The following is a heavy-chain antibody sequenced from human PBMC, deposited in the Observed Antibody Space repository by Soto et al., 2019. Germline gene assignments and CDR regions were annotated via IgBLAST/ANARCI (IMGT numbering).Heavy chain of an antibody. CDR2: IIPIFGTA. Sequence: SVKVSCKASGGTFSSYAISWVRQAPGQGLEWMGGIIPIFGTANYAQKFQGRVTITADESTSTAYMELSSLRSEDTAVYYCARGREYYYDSSGYYYADYWGQGTLVTVSS. J-gene: IGHJ4*02. CDR1: GGTFSSYA. D-gene: IGHD3-22*01. V-gene: IGHV1-69*13. CDR3: ARGREYYYDSSGYYYADY.